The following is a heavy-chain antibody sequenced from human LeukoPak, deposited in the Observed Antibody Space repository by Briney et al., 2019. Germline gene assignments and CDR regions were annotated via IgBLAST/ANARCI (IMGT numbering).Heavy chain of an antibody. Sequence: PSETLSLTCTVSGGSISSSSYYWGWIRQPPGKGLEWIGSIYYSGSTYYNPSLKSRVTISVDTSKNQFSLKLSSVTAADTAVYYCARHKGPMDIVVVPGWFDPWGQGTLVTVSS. J-gene: IGHJ5*02. V-gene: IGHV4-39*01. CDR1: GGSISSSSYY. CDR3: ARHKGPMDIVVVPGWFDP. D-gene: IGHD2-2*03. CDR2: IYYSGST.